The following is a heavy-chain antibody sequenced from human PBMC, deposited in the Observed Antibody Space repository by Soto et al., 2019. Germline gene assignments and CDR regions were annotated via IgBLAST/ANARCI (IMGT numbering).Heavy chain of an antibody. J-gene: IGHJ3*02. CDR1: GFTVSSNY. D-gene: IGHD3-3*01. V-gene: IGHV3-66*01. Sequence: GGSLRLSCAASGFTVSSNYMSWVRQAPGKGLEWVSVIYSGGSTYYADSVKGRFTISRDNSKNTLYLQMNSLRAEDTAVYYCAGSLRSGYRPLDIWGQGTMVTVSS. CDR2: IYSGGST. CDR3: AGSLRSGYRPLDI.